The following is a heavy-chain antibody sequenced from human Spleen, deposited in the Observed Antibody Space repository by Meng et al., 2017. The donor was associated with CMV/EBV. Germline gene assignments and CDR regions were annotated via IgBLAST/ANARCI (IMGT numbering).Heavy chain of an antibody. J-gene: IGHJ4*02. V-gene: IGHV3-30-3*01. CDR2: ISYDGSNK. CDR1: GFTFSSYA. CDR3: ARVGVGY. Sequence: GQLLESGGGVVQPGRSLRLACAASGFTFSSYAMHWVRQAPGKGLEWVAVISYDGSNKYYADSVKGRFTISRDNSKNTLYLQMNSLRAEDTAVYYCARVGVGYWGQGTLVTVSS. D-gene: IGHD2-15*01.